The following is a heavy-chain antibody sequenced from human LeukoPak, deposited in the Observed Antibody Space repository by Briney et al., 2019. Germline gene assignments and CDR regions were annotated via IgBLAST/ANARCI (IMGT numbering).Heavy chain of an antibody. CDR3: ARDRRVSGGYYGSGSAGFDY. CDR2: IYYSGST. J-gene: IGHJ4*02. CDR1: GGSISSYY. V-gene: IGHV4-59*12. D-gene: IGHD3-10*01. Sequence: SETLSLTCTVSGGSISSYYWSWIRQPPGKGLEWIGYIYYSGSTNYSPSLKSRVTISVDTSKNQFSLKLNSVTAADTAMYYCARDRRVSGGYYGSGSAGFDYWGQGALVTVSS.